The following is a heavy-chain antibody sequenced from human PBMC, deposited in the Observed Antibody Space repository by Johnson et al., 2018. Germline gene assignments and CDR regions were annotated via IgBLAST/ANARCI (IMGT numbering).Heavy chain of an antibody. V-gene: IGHV3-30*18. CDR3: GNEYNILTVYYSDLGD. J-gene: IGHJ4*02. D-gene: IGHD3-9*01. CDR2: ISYDGSNK. Sequence: QVQLVQSGGGVVQPGRSLRLSCAASGFTFSSYGMHWVRQAPGKGLEWVAVISYDGSNKYSADSVKGRFTITRDNSKNTRYLQMNSLGAEDTDVYFCGNEYNILTVYYSDLGDWGQGTLVTVSS. CDR1: GFTFSSYG.